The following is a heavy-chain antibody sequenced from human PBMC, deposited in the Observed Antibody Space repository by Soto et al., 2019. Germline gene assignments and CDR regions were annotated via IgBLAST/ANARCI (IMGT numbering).Heavy chain of an antibody. J-gene: IGHJ6*02. D-gene: IGHD6-6*01. CDR3: ARAERIAARMGYYYYGMDV. Sequence: PSVKVSCKASGGTFSSYDINWVRQATGQGLEWMGWMNPNSGNTGYAQKFQGRVTMTRNTSISTAYMELSSLRSEDTAVYYCARAERIAARMGYYYYGMDVWGQGTTVTVSS. V-gene: IGHV1-8*01. CDR1: GGTFSSYD. CDR2: MNPNSGNT.